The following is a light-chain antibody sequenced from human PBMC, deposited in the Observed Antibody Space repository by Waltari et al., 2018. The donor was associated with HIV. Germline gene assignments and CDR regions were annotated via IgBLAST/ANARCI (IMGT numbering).Light chain of an antibody. CDR2: GVA. Sequence: IVLKQSPGTLSLSPGDRATLSCRASPSLSSPYLAWYQQKPGQAPRLLIFGVASRATGIPDRFSGFGSGTYFTLTISRLEPEDSAVYYCQYLGTFGQGTKMEI. CDR3: QYLGT. V-gene: IGKV3-20*01. J-gene: IGKJ1*01. CDR1: PSLSSPY.